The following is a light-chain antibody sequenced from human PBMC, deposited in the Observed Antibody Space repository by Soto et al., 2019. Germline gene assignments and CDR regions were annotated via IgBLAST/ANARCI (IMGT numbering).Light chain of an antibody. Sequence: DVVMTQSPLSLPVTLGQPASISCRSSQSLVHSDGNTYLHWFQQRPGQSPRRLIYKVSNRDSGVPDRFSGSGSGTDFTLKISRVEAEDVGVYYCIQGSHSKTFGQGTKLEIK. V-gene: IGKV2-30*02. CDR2: KVS. J-gene: IGKJ2*01. CDR1: QSLVHSDGNTY. CDR3: IQGSHSKT.